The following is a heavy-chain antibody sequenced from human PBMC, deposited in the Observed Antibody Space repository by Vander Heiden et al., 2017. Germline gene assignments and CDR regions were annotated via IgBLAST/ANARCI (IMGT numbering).Heavy chain of an antibody. D-gene: IGHD6-13*01. CDR1: GFTFSSYP. CDR3: ARGRIAAAGVYYFDY. CDR2: IWYDGSNI. Sequence: QVQLEESGGGVVQPGRSLRLSCVVSGFTFSSYPMHWVRQAPGKGLEWVAVIWYDGSNIYYADSVEGRFTISRDDSKNTVNLEMNSLRAEDTAVYYCARGRIAAAGVYYFDYWGQGALVTVSS. V-gene: IGHV3-33*01. J-gene: IGHJ4*02.